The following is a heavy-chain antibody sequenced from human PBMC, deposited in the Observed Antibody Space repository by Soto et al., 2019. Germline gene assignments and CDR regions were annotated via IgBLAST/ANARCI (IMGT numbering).Heavy chain of an antibody. CDR3: ARVSSSCWSLPFDY. Sequence: QVQLVESGGGVVQPGRSLRLSCAASGFTFSSYAMHWVRQAPGKGLEWVAVMSYDGTNKYYADSVKGRFTISRDNSKNTLYLQMNSLRTDDTAVYSCARVSSSCWSLPFDYGGQGTLVLVSS. J-gene: IGHJ4*02. D-gene: IGHD6-19*01. V-gene: IGHV3-30*04. CDR2: MSYDGTNK. CDR1: GFTFSSYA.